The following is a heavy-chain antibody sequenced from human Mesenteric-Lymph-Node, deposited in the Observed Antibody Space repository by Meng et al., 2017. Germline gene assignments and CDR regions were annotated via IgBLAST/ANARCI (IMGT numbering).Heavy chain of an antibody. CDR2: INTNAGNT. D-gene: IGHD3-3*01. Sequence: ASVKVSCKASGYTFTSYAMNWVRQAPGQGLEWMGWINTNAGNTTYAQGFTGRFVFSLDTSVSTAYLQISSLKAEDTAVYYCASRNVDDFWSGYPSNYFDYWGQGTLVTVSS. CDR1: GYTFTSYA. J-gene: IGHJ4*02. CDR3: ASRNVDDFWSGYPSNYFDY. V-gene: IGHV7-4-1*02.